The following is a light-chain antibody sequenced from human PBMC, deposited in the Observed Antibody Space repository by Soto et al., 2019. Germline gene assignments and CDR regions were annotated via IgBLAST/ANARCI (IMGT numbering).Light chain of an antibody. CDR2: DDS. J-gene: IGLJ1*01. V-gene: IGLV3-21*02. CDR3: QVWDTGSDHYV. Sequence: YELAQPPSVSVAPGQTAEINYAGNNIGSRSVHWYQQKPGQAPVLVVHDDSDRPSGIPERFSGSNSGNTATLTISRVEAGDEADYYCQVWDTGSDHYVFASGTKVTVL. CDR1: NIGSRS.